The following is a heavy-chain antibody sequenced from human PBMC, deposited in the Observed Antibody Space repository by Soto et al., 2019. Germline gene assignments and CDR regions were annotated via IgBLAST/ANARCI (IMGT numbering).Heavy chain of an antibody. D-gene: IGHD3-10*01. CDR1: GGTFNRET. CDR2: IIPVLDLA. Sequence: QAQLVQSGAEVKKPGSSVKVSCKASGGTFNRETFSWVRQAPGQGLQWMGRIIPVLDLADYAQKFEGRVTITADTSTTTVYLDLSGLLSDDTAVYYCARGGKLGGDLDVWGKGTPVIVSS. CDR3: ARGGKLGGDLDV. J-gene: IGHJ6*04. V-gene: IGHV1-69*02.